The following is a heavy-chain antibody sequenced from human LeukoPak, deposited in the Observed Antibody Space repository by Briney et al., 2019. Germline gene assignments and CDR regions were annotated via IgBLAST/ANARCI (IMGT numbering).Heavy chain of an antibody. D-gene: IGHD3-22*01. CDR3: AITAREEFAGITMIVVDSYFDY. V-gene: IGHV1-69*05. J-gene: IGHJ4*02. CDR1: GGTFSRYA. CDR2: IIPIFGTA. Sequence: SVKVSCKASGGTFSRYAISWVRQAPGQGLEWMGRIIPIFGTANYAQKFQGRVTITTDKSTSTAYMELSSLRSEDTAVYYCAITAREEFAGITMIVVDSYFDYWGQGTLVTVSS.